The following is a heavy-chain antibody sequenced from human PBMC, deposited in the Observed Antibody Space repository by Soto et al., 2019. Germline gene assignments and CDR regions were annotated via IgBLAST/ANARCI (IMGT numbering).Heavy chain of an antibody. CDR1: GVTFSNYD. Sequence: GGSLRLSCPTSGVTFSNYDMNWVRQAPGKGLEWVSYISSSGSTIYNADSVKGRFTISRDNAKNSLYLQMNSLRVEDTALYYCWGWEEHFYWGQGTLVTVSS. J-gene: IGHJ4*02. V-gene: IGHV3-48*03. D-gene: IGHD1-26*01. CDR2: ISSSGSTI. CDR3: WGWEEHFY.